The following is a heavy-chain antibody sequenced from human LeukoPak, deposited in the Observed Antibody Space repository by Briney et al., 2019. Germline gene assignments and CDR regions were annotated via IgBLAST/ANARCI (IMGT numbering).Heavy chain of an antibody. D-gene: IGHD1-14*01. Sequence: GGSLRLSCAAPVFTFSKYCMLWVRQAPGKGLESVSRINTDGTVTTYTDSVKGRFTVSRGNANNTMFLHMNSVRDQNTALYYSAKKRLLAPPRDFWGRGTRVSVFS. CDR1: VFTFSKYC. V-gene: IGHV3-74*01. CDR2: INTDGTVT. CDR3: AKKRLLAPPRDF. J-gene: IGHJ4*02.